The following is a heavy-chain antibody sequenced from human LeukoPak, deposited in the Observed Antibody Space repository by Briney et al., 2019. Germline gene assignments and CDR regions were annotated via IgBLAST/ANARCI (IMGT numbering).Heavy chain of an antibody. CDR1: GYSFTSYW. V-gene: IGHV5-51*01. Sequence: GESLQISCKGSGYSFTSYWIGWVRQMPGKGLEWMGMIYPGDSDIRYSPSFQGQVTISVDKSISTAYLQWSSLKASDTAMYYCARRVVVPGVNWFDPWGQGTLVTVPS. D-gene: IGHD6-19*01. CDR3: ARRVVVPGVNWFDP. CDR2: IYPGDSDI. J-gene: IGHJ5*02.